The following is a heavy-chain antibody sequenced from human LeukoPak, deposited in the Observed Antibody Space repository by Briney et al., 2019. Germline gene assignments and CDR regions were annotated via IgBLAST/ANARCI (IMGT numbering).Heavy chain of an antibody. V-gene: IGHV4-4*07. J-gene: IGHJ3*01. CDR2: VHSSGST. D-gene: IGHD3-10*01. CDR3: ARPYYGSGVVNALDV. Sequence: PSETLSLTCTVSGASITNYYWSWVRQPAGKGLEWIGSVHSSGSTNYHPSLMSRVTMSVDTSNNQFSLKMTSVTAADTAVYYCARPYYGSGVVNALDVWGQGTMVTVSS. CDR1: GASITNYY.